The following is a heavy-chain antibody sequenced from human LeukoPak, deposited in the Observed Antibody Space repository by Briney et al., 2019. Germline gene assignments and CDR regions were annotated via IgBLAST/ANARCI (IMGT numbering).Heavy chain of an antibody. Sequence: GASVKVSCKAFGYIFTSYYMHWVRQAPGQGLEWMATINPSGGSTSYAQKFQGRVTMTRDMSTSTVYMELSSLRSEDTAVYYCARALYSGYDLEGYYFDYWGQGTLVTVSS. J-gene: IGHJ4*02. V-gene: IGHV1-46*01. CDR1: GYIFTSYY. CDR3: ARALYSGYDLEGYYFDY. D-gene: IGHD5-12*01. CDR2: INPSGGST.